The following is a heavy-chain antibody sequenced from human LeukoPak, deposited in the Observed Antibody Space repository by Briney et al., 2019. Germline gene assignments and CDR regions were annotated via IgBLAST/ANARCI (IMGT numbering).Heavy chain of an antibody. J-gene: IGHJ4*02. Sequence: TGGSLRLXCAASGFTFSGYTTNWVPQAPGKGLEWVSSTSSNSRYRHYADSVKGRFTISRDNAKNLLYLQMNSLRAEDTAVYFCSAFSRDSDRDYWGQGTLVAVSS. CDR1: GFTFSGYT. V-gene: IGHV3-21*06. D-gene: IGHD2-21*02. CDR3: SAFSRDSDRDY. CDR2: TSSNSRYR.